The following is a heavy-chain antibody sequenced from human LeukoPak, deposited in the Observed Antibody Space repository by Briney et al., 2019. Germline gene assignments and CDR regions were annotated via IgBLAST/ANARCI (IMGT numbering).Heavy chain of an antibody. J-gene: IGHJ4*02. CDR1: GASISSSSDY. CDR3: ARGSYSSSWYFDY. D-gene: IGHD6-13*01. V-gene: IGHV4-39*01. Sequence: SETLSLTCTVSGASISSSSDYWGWIRQPPGKGLEWIGSIFYSGSTYYNPSLKSRVTISVDTSRNQFSLKLSSVTAADTAVYYCARGSYSSSWYFDYWGQGTLVTVSS. CDR2: IFYSGST.